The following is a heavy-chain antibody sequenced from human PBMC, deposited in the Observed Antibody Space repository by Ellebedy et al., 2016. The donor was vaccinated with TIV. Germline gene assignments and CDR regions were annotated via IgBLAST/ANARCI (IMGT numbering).Heavy chain of an antibody. V-gene: IGHV4-30-4*01. Sequence: MPSETLSLTCTVSGASITTGDYYWTWIRQPPGEGLEWIGYIYYSGSTFFNPSLKNRLTISLDTSKNHLSLKLSSVTAADTAMYYCARGGVDRPHALDIWGQGTVVTVSS. CDR3: ARGGVDRPHALDI. J-gene: IGHJ3*02. D-gene: IGHD3-10*01. CDR1: GASITTGDYY. CDR2: IYYSGST.